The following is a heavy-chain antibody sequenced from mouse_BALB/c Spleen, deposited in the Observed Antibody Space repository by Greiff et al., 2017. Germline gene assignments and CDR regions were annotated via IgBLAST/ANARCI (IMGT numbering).Heavy chain of an antibody. V-gene: IGHV1-7*01. D-gene: IGHD4-1*01. CDR3: ARRALGHFDY. CDR2: INPSTGYT. J-gene: IGHJ2*01. Sequence: QVQLKESGAELAKPGASVKMSCKASGYTFTSYWMHWVKQRPGQGLEWIGYINPSTGYTEYNQKFKDKATLTADKSSSTAYMQLSSLTSEDSAVYYCARRALGHFDYWGQGTTLTVSS. CDR1: GYTFTSYW.